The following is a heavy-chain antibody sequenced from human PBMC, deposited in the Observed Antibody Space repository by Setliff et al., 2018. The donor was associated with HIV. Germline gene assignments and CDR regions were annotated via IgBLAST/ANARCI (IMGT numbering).Heavy chain of an antibody. CDR2: INTNTGKP. CDR3: ASFSGYIDWSTHN. D-gene: IGHD3-9*01. CDR1: GYTFRSYG. V-gene: IGHV7-4-1*02. Sequence: ASVKVSCKASGYTFRSYGINWVRQAPGQGLEWMGWINTNTGKPTYAQGFTGRYVFSLDTSVSAAYLQINSLRAEDSAVYYCASFSGYIDWSTHNWGQGALVTVSS. J-gene: IGHJ4*02.